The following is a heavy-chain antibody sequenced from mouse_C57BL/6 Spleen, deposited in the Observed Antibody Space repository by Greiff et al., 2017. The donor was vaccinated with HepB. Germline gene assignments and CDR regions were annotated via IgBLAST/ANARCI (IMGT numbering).Heavy chain of an antibody. Sequence: QVQLQQPGAELVKPGASVKLSCKASGYTFTSYWMHWVKQRPGQGLEWIGMIHPNSGSSNYNEKFKNKATLTVDTSSSAAYMQLSSLTSEDSAVYYCASAPGVMDYWGQGTSVTVSS. J-gene: IGHJ4*01. CDR3: ASAPGVMDY. CDR2: IHPNSGSS. CDR1: GYTFTSYW. V-gene: IGHV1-64*01.